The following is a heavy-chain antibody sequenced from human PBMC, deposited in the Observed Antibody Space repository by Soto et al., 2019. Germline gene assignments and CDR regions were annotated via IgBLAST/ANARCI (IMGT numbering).Heavy chain of an antibody. CDR1: GGTFSSYA. Sequence: GASVKVSCKASGGTFSSYAISWVRQAPGQGLEWMGGIILIFVTANYAQKFQGRVTITADESTSTAYMELSSLRSEDTAVYYCARDLREQQLAPHINYYYYYGMDVWGQGTTVTVSS. J-gene: IGHJ6*02. CDR2: IILIFVTA. CDR3: ARDLREQQLAPHINYYYYYGMDV. V-gene: IGHV1-69*13. D-gene: IGHD6-13*01.